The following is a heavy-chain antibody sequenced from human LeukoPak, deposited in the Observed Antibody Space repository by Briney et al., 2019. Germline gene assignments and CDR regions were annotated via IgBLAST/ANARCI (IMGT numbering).Heavy chain of an antibody. CDR2: IYPGDSDT. Sequence: KPGESLKISCKGSGYSFTSYWIAWVRQMPGKGLDWMGMIYPGDSDTRYSPSFQGQVTISADKSINTAYVQWSSLKASDTAMYYCARRFSAAAGFDIWGQGTMVTVSS. CDR3: ARRFSAAAGFDI. D-gene: IGHD6-13*01. CDR1: GYSFTSYW. V-gene: IGHV5-51*01. J-gene: IGHJ3*02.